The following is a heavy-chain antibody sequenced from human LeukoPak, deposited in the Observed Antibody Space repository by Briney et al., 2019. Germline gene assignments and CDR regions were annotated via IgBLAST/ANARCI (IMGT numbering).Heavy chain of an antibody. V-gene: IGHV3-11*01. CDR3: AGSLGYCTSNVCYLKY. Sequence: GGSLRLSCAASGFIFSDYYMSWIRQAPGKGLEWVSYISSSCSTMYYTDSVKGRFTISRDNAKDSLYLQMNSLRAEDTAVYYCAGSLGYCTSNVCYLKYWGQGTLVTVSS. CDR2: ISSSCSTM. CDR1: GFIFSDYY. J-gene: IGHJ4*02. D-gene: IGHD2-8*01.